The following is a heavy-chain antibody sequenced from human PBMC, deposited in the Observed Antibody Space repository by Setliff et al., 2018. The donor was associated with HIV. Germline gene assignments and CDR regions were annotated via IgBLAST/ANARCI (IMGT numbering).Heavy chain of an antibody. V-gene: IGHV1-46*01. CDR3: VGSSGWYIHFDY. J-gene: IGHJ4*02. Sequence: ASVKVSCKASGHTFTNYYIHWVRQAPGQGLEWMGLINPSGGRTSYAKKFQGRLTMTRDTSRSTVYMELSSLRSEHTAMYYCVGSSGWYIHFDYWGQGTLVTVSS. D-gene: IGHD6-19*01. CDR1: GHTFTNYY. CDR2: INPSGGRT.